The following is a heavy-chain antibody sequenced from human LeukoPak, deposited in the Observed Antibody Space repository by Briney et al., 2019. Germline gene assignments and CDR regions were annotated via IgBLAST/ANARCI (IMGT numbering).Heavy chain of an antibody. CDR2: INSDGSST. D-gene: IGHD5-24*01. CDR1: GFTFSSYW. V-gene: IGHV3-74*01. Sequence: RSGGSLRLSCAASGFTFSSYWMHWVRQAPGKGLEWVSRINSDGSSTSYADSVKGRFTISRDNAKNTLYLQMNSLRAEDTAVYYCARVRDGYNWEYYFDYWGQGTLVTVSS. J-gene: IGHJ4*02. CDR3: ARVRDGYNWEYYFDY.